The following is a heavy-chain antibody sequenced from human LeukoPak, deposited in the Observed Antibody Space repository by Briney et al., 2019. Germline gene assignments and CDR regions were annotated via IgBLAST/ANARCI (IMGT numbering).Heavy chain of an antibody. CDR1: GYIFANHG. CDR2: INTDNGDT. V-gene: IGHV1-18*01. D-gene: IGHD4-17*01. Sequence: ASVKVSCKASGYIFANHGLTWVRQAPGQGLEWMGWINTDNGDTNYAQKVQDRVTLTTEASTKTAYMELRSLRSDDTAVYYCARNDYADLTASDYWGQGILVTVSS. CDR3: ARNDYADLTASDY. J-gene: IGHJ4*02.